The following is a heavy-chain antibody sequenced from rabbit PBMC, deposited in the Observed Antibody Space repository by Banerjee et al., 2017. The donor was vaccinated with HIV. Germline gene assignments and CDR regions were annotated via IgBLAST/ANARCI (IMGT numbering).Heavy chain of an antibody. D-gene: IGHD4-1*01. CDR2: IYAGSTGTT. CDR1: GFTISSSYY. Sequence: QEQLEESGGDLVKPEGSLTLTCTASGFTISSSYYMCWVRQAPGKGLEWIGTIYAGSTGTTDYASWAKGRFTISKTSSTTVTLQMTSLTAADTATYFCARDLAGVIGWNFNLWGPGTLVTVS. J-gene: IGHJ4*01. V-gene: IGHV1S45*01. CDR3: ARDLAGVIGWNFNL.